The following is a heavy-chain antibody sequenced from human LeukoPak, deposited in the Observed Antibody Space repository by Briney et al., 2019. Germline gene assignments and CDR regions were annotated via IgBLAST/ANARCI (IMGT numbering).Heavy chain of an antibody. Sequence: SETLSLTCTVSGNSFGDYYWSWIRQPAGKGLEWIGRIYTSGSTTYNPSLKSRVTMSVDTSKSQYSLNLMSVTAADTAVYYCTRDTGTTGEVKFDPWGQGTLVTVSS. J-gene: IGHJ5*02. CDR3: TRDTGTTGEVKFDP. CDR1: GNSFGDYY. D-gene: IGHD4-17*01. V-gene: IGHV4-4*07. CDR2: IYTSGST.